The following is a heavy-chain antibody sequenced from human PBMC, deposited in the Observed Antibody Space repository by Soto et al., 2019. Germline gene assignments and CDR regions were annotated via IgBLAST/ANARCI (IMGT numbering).Heavy chain of an antibody. CDR3: ARRVGGGYYYYYMDV. CDR1: GGSISSYY. V-gene: IGHV4-59*08. D-gene: IGHD3-16*01. J-gene: IGHJ6*03. CDR2: IYYSGST. Sequence: SETLSLTCTVSGGSISSYYWSWIRQPPGKGLEWIGYIYYSGSTNYNPSLKSRVTISVDTSKNQFSLKLSSVTAADTAVCYCARRVGGGYYYYYMDVWGKGTTVTVSS.